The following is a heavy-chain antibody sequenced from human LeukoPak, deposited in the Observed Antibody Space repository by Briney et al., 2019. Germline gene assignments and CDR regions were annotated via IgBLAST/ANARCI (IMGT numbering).Heavy chain of an antibody. Sequence: SVKVSCKASGGTFSSYAISWVRQAPGQGLEWMGGIIPIFGTANYAQKFQGRVTITADESTSTAYMELSSLRSEDTAVYYCARDGGASYGRGAFDIWGQGTMVTVSS. CDR3: ARDGGASYGRGAFDI. CDR2: IIPIFGTA. D-gene: IGHD1-26*01. V-gene: IGHV1-69*13. CDR1: GGTFSSYA. J-gene: IGHJ3*02.